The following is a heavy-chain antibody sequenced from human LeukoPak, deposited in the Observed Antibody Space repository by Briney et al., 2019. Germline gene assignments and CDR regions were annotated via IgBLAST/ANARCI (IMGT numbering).Heavy chain of an antibody. CDR1: GYTFTGYY. D-gene: IGHD3-3*01. J-gene: IGHJ5*02. CDR2: INPNSGGT. Sequence: ASVKVSCKASGYTFTGYYMHWVRQAPGQGLEWMGWINPNSGGTNYAQKFQGRVTMTRDTSISTAYMELSRLRSDDTAVYYCARDRGDYDFWSGYYRSLGGSDPWGQGTLVTVSS. CDR3: ARDRGDYDFWSGYYRSLGGSDP. V-gene: IGHV1-2*02.